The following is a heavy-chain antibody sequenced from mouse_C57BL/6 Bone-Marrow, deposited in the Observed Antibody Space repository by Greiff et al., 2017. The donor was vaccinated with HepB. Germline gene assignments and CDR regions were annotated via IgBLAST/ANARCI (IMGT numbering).Heavy chain of an antibody. Sequence: LVESGPELVKPGASVKISCKASGYAFSSSWMNWVKQRPGKGLEWIGRIYPGDGDTNYNGKFKGKATLTADKSSSTAYMQLSSLTSEDSAVYFCANDGYYLYWYFDVWGTGTTVTVSS. J-gene: IGHJ1*03. D-gene: IGHD2-3*01. CDR2: IYPGDGDT. CDR3: ANDGYYLYWYFDV. V-gene: IGHV1-82*01. CDR1: GYAFSSSW.